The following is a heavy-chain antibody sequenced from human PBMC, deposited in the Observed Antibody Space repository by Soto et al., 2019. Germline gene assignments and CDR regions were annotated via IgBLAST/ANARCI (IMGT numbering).Heavy chain of an antibody. CDR1: GGSISSSSYY. CDR2: IYYSGST. CDR3: ARLPNSVAEGYYFDY. Sequence: PSETLSLTCTVSGGSISSSSYYWGWIRQPPGKGLEWIGSIYYSGSTYYNPSLKSRVTISVDTSKNQLSLKLSSVTAADTAVYYCARLPNSVAEGYYFDYWGQGTLVTVSS. J-gene: IGHJ4*02. D-gene: IGHD6-19*01. V-gene: IGHV4-39*01.